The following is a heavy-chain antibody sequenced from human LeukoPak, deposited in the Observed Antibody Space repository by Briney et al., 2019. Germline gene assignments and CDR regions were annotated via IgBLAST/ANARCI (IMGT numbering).Heavy chain of an antibody. CDR2: IYTSGST. CDR1: GGSISSGSYY. V-gene: IGHV4-61*02. Sequence: SQTLSLTCTVSGGSISSGSYYWSWIRQPAGKGLEWIGRIYTSGSTNYYPSLKSRVTISVDTSKNQSSLNLNSVTAADAAVYFCARQGYVLNGGAFDFWGQGTMVTVSS. J-gene: IGHJ3*01. CDR3: ARQGYVLNGGAFDF. D-gene: IGHD6-13*01.